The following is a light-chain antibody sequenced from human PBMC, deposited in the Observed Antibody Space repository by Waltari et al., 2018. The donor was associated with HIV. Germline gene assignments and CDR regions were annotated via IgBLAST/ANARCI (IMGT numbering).Light chain of an antibody. CDR3: MQSLQTPRT. CDR2: LGS. J-gene: IGKJ1*01. Sequence: DIVMTQSPLSLSVAPGEPASISCRSSQSLLRNNGYNYLDWDIQKPGQSPQVLIYLGSHRATGVPDRFSGSGSGTDFTLKINRVEAEDVGVYFCMQSLQTPRTFGQGTKVEMK. CDR1: QSLLRNNGYNY. V-gene: IGKV2-28*01.